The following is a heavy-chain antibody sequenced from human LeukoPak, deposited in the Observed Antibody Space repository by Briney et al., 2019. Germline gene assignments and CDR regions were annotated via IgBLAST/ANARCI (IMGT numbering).Heavy chain of an antibody. CDR3: ARLPNDILTGYYKSGFDY. D-gene: IGHD3-9*01. V-gene: IGHV1-18*01. J-gene: IGHJ4*02. CDR1: GYTFTSYG. Sequence: ASVKVSCKASGYTFTSYGISWVRQAPGQGLEWMGWISAYNGNTNYAQKFQGRVTMTRDTSISTAYMELSRLRSDDTAVYYCARLPNDILTGYYKSGFDYWGQGTLVTVSS. CDR2: ISAYNGNT.